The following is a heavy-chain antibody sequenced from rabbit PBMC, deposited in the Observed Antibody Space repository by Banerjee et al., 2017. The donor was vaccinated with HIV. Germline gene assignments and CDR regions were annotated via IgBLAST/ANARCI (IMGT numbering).Heavy chain of an antibody. Sequence: QSLEESGGDLVKPGASLTLTCTASGFSFSSGYWICWVRQAPGKGLEWIACIYADSSGSTYYASWAKGRFTISKTSSTTVTLQMTSLTAADTATYFCARSGYAGYGLWGQGTLVTVS. J-gene: IGHJ3*01. CDR2: IYADSSGST. D-gene: IGHD7-1*01. CDR1: GFSFSSGYW. CDR3: ARSGYAGYGL. V-gene: IGHV1S40*01.